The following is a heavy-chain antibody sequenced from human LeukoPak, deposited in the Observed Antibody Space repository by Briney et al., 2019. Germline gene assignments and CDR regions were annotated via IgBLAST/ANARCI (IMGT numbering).Heavy chain of an antibody. J-gene: IGHJ4*02. CDR1: GGSISSYY. CDR2: IYYSGST. CDR3: ARGGQYYYGSGSYYMSH. V-gene: IGHV4-59*01. Sequence: SETLSLTCTVSGGSISSYYWNWIRQPPGKGLEWIGYIYYSGSTNYNPSLKSRVTISVDTSKNQFSLKLTSVTAADTAVYYCARGGQYYYGSGSYYMSHWGQGTLVTVSS. D-gene: IGHD3-10*01.